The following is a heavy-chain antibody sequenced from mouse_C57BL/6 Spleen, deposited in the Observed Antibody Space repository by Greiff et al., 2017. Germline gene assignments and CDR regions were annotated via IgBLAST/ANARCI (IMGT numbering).Heavy chain of an antibody. D-gene: IGHD1-1*01. Sequence: EVQRVESGEGLVKPGGSLKLSCAASGFTFSSYAMSWVRQTPEKRLEWVAYISSGGDYIYYADTVKGRFTISRDNARNTLYLQMSSLKSEDTAMYYCTYYYGSSPFAYWGQGTLVTVSA. CDR3: TYYYGSSPFAY. V-gene: IGHV5-9-1*02. CDR1: GFTFSSYA. CDR2: ISSGGDYI. J-gene: IGHJ3*01.